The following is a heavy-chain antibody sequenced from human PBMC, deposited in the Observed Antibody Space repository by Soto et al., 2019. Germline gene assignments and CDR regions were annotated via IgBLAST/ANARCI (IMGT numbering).Heavy chain of an antibody. CDR3: ARAKFEITGWHQLDI. CDR2: VSHSGNT. D-gene: IGHD7-27*01. J-gene: IGHJ4*02. Sequence: QVHLEQRGAGLLKPSETLSLTCTVSGGSFTGHFWSWVRQPPGKGLYWFGKVSHSGNTKYYPSLRSRVTLSVDSSKNQISLALTSVTAAYTAVYYGARAKFEITGWHQLDIWGQGPLVTVSS. CDR1: GGSFTGHF. V-gene: IGHV4-34*02.